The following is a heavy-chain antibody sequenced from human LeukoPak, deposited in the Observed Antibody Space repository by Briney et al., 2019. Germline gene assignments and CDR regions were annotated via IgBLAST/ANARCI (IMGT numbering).Heavy chain of an antibody. Sequence: SETLSLTCTVSGGSISSSSYYWGWIRQPPGKGLEWIGSIYYSGSTYYNPSLKSRVTISVDTSKNQFSLKLSSVTAADTAVYYCAHSNHDGYSYGYIQDWGQGTLVTVSS. CDR2: IYYSGST. V-gene: IGHV4-39*07. J-gene: IGHJ4*02. CDR3: AHSNHDGYSYGYIQD. CDR1: GGSISSSSYY. D-gene: IGHD5-18*01.